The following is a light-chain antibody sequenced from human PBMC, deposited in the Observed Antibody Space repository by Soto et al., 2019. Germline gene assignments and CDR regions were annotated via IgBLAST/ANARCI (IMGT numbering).Light chain of an antibody. Sequence: DIQMTQPPSTLSPPVGDTVTITRRASQTISRWLAWYQQKPGKAPRLLIYTASTLESGVPSRFSASGSGTEFTLTISSLHPDDFATYYCQEYNNYWTFGQGTKVDIK. J-gene: IGKJ1*01. V-gene: IGKV1-5*01. CDR1: QTISRW. CDR2: TAS. CDR3: QEYNNYWT.